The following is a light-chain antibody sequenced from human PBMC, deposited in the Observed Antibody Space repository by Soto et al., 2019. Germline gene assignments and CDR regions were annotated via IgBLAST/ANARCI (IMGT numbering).Light chain of an antibody. CDR2: GAS. J-gene: IGKJ1*01. CDR3: QQYNNWPWT. V-gene: IGKV3-15*01. Sequence: EIVMTQSPATLSVSPGERATLSCRASQSVSTDLAWYQQKPGQAPRLLIYGASTGATGIPARFSGRGSGTEFTLTISSLHSEDFVVYYCQQYNNWPWTFGQGTKVDIK. CDR1: QSVSTD.